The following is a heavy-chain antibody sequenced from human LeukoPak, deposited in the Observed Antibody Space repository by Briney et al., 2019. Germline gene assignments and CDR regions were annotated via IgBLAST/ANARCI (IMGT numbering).Heavy chain of an antibody. CDR1: GASLSSDY. D-gene: IGHD6-19*01. J-gene: IGHJ4*02. V-gene: IGHV4-59*01. Sequence: PSETLSLTCTVSGASLSSDYWSWLRQPPGEGLEWIAYIHHSGKTNYNPSLKSRVTISLDTSKNQFSLRLSSVTAADTAVYYRATGAGWYNYWGQGTLVTVSS. CDR3: ATGAGWYNY. CDR2: IHHSGKT.